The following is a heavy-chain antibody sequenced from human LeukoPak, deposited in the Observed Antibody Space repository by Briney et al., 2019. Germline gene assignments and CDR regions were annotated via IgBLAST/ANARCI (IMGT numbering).Heavy chain of an antibody. D-gene: IGHD2/OR15-2a*01. CDR3: ARGPFLRLSKGRARGWFDP. J-gene: IGHJ5*02. V-gene: IGHV4-34*01. CDR1: GGSFSGYY. CDR2: INHSGST. Sequence: SETLSLTCAVYGGSFSGYYWSWIRQPPGKGLEWIGEINHSGSTNYNPSLKSRVAISVDTSKNQFSLKLSSVTAADTAVYYCARGPFLRLSKGRARGWFDPWGQGTLVTVSS.